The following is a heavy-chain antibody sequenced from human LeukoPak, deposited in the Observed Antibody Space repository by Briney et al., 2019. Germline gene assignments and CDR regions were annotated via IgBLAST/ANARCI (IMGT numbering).Heavy chain of an antibody. J-gene: IGHJ4*02. D-gene: IGHD3-3*01. CDR3: ARSVGTNWSYFFDY. Sequence: SETLSLTCTVSGGSISSFHWNWFRQSPGRGLEWIGYIYGGGVTNYNPSLRFRVTMSIDTSKNKFSLNLKSVTAEDTAVYYCARSVGTNWSYFFDYWGQGTLVTVSS. CDR1: GGSISSFH. V-gene: IGHV4-59*01. CDR2: IYGGGVT.